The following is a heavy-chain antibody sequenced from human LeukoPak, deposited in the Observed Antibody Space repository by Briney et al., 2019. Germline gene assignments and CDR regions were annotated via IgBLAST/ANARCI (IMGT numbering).Heavy chain of an antibody. D-gene: IGHD3-16*01. CDR3: AAIPTPPYGPFDY. V-gene: IGHV3-30*02. CDR2: IRHDESDK. CDR1: GFTFSSYN. J-gene: IGHJ4*02. Sequence: GGSLRLSCAASGFTFSSYNMHWVRQAPGKGLEWVAFIRHDESDKYYADSLKGRFTISRDNSKNTLFLHMNSLRAEDAAVYYCAAIPTPPYGPFDYCGQGTLVTVSS.